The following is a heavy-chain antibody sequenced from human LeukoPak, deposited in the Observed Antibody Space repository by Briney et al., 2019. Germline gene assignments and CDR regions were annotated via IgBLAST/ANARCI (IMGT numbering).Heavy chain of an antibody. D-gene: IGHD3-10*01. Sequence: ASVKVSCKASGYTFTDDYIHWVRQAPGRGLEWMGWINPNSGDTRNAQKFQGRVTMTRDTSISTSYMDLSSLTSDDTAVYYCARRAGGFQGPNYGMDVWGQGTTVTVSS. V-gene: IGHV1-2*02. J-gene: IGHJ6*02. CDR3: ARRAGGFQGPNYGMDV. CDR2: INPNSGDT. CDR1: GYTFTDDY.